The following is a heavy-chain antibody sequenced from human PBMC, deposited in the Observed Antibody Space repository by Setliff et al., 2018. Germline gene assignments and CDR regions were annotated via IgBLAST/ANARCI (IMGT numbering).Heavy chain of an antibody. J-gene: IGHJ6*02. D-gene: IGHD2-21*02. CDR2: ITHSGWDT. CDR3: ARNWATAQHYYYGMDV. Sequence: GGSLRLSCAASGFTFWSYAMSWVRQAPGKGLEWISAITHSGWDTYHADSVKGRFTISRDNSENTLYLQMNSLRAEDTAVYYCARNWATAQHYYYGMDVWGQGTTVTVSS. V-gene: IGHV3-23*01. CDR1: GFTFWSYA.